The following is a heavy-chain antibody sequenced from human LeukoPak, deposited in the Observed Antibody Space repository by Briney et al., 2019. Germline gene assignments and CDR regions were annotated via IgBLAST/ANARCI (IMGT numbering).Heavy chain of an antibody. CDR1: GGSISSGSYY. D-gene: IGHD3-22*01. J-gene: IGHJ4*02. CDR3: ARHITGPSGYPFDD. Sequence: KSSETLSLTCTVSGGSISSGSYYWSWIRQPAGKGLEWIGRIYTSGSTNYNPSLKSRVTISVDTSKNQFTLKLSSVTAADTAVYYCARHITGPSGYPFDDWGQGTLVTVSS. V-gene: IGHV4-61*02. CDR2: IYTSGST.